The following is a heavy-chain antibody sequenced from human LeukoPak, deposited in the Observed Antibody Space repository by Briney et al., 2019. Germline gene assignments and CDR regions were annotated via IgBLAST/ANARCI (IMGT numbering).Heavy chain of an antibody. D-gene: IGHD3-22*01. CDR3: ARDPYYYDSSGYYFPH. CDR1: GLTFSSHA. CDR2: ISYDGSKK. Sequence: PGGSLRLSCAASGLTFSSHAMHWVRQAPGKGLEWVAFISYDGSKKYNADSVKGGFTISRDNSKNTLSLQMNSLRAEDTAVYYCARDPYYYDSSGYYFPHWGQGTLVTVSS. V-gene: IGHV3-30-3*01. J-gene: IGHJ4*02.